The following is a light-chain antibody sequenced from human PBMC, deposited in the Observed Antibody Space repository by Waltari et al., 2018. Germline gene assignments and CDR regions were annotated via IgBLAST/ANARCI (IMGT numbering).Light chain of an antibody. CDR3: MFWPSNVWV. V-gene: IGLV5-37*01. Sequence: QPVLTQPPSSSASPGESARLTCTLPSYINVGDFNIYWYQQKPGSPPRFLLYYNSDSEKAQGSGVPSRFSGSKDASANAGILLISGLQSEDEADYYCMFWPSNVWVFGGGTKLTVL. CDR1: SYINVGDFN. CDR2: YNSDSEK. J-gene: IGLJ3*02.